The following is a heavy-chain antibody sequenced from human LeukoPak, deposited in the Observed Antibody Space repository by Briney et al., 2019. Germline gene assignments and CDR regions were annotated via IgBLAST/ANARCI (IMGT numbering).Heavy chain of an antibody. CDR1: GFAVSVYY. CDR2: IHSDYTT. Sequence: QSGGYLRLSCAASGFAVSVYYMTWLRQAPGKGLEWVSIIHSDYTTYYADSVKGRFTISKDTSKNTLYLQMSSLRGDDTAVYYCARVRHGAFDIWGQGTMVTVSS. CDR3: ARVRHGAFDI. J-gene: IGHJ3*02. V-gene: IGHV3-66*02.